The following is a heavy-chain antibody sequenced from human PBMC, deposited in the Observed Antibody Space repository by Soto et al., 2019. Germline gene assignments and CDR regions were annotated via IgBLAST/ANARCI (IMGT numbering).Heavy chain of an antibody. CDR3: ARDAPLYCIDGKCYWCFDH. Sequence: EVQLVESGGGLVQPGGSLRLSCVASGFTFSSYWMSWVRQAPGKGLEWVAAIKEDGSATYYVDSVKGRFTISRDNAKNSLYLQVNSLRAEDTAVYYCARDAPLYCIDGKCYWCFDHWGQGTLVTVSS. V-gene: IGHV3-7*01. D-gene: IGHD2-15*01. J-gene: IGHJ4*02. CDR1: GFTFSSYW. CDR2: IKEDGSAT.